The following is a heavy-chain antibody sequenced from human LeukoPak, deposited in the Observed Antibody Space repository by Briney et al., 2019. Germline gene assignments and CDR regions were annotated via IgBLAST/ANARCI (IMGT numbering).Heavy chain of an antibody. D-gene: IGHD6-6*01. CDR2: ISAYNTNI. Sequence: ASVKVSCKASGYIFTTYSINWVRQAPGQGLEWMGWISAYNTNINYAQKFQGRVTITTDTSTSTAYMELRSLRSDDTAVYYCARGSTLAARTPNAFDVWGQGTMVTVSS. V-gene: IGHV1-18*01. CDR3: ARGSTLAARTPNAFDV. J-gene: IGHJ3*01. CDR1: GYIFTTYS.